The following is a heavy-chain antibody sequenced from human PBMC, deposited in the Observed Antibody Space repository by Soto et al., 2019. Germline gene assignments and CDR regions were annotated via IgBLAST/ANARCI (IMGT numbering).Heavy chain of an antibody. CDR3: ATLNSFGSDY. J-gene: IGHJ4*02. CDR1: GFTFSSYW. D-gene: IGHD5-18*01. V-gene: IGHV3-74*01. CDR2: INSDGSAT. Sequence: LRLSCAASGFTFSSYWMHWVRQTAGKGLVWVSQINSDGSATKYADSVKGRFTISRDNAKNTVYLQMNSLRAEDTAVYYCATLNSFGSDYWGQGSLVTVSS.